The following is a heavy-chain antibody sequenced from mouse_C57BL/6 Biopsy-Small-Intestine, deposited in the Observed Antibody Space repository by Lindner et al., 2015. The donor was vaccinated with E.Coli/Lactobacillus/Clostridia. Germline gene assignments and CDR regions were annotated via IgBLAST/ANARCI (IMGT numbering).Heavy chain of an antibody. D-gene: IGHD2-4*01. V-gene: IGHV14-2*01. CDR1: GFNIEDYF. CDR3: ARGDDYLFTY. Sequence: VQLQESGAELVRPGASVKLSCTASGFNIEDYFMHWVKQRPEQDLEWIGRIDPEDGETKYAPKFQGKATIKTDTSSNTAYLQLSSLTFEDTAVYYCARGDDYLFTYWGQGTLVTVSA. CDR2: IDPEDGET. J-gene: IGHJ3*01.